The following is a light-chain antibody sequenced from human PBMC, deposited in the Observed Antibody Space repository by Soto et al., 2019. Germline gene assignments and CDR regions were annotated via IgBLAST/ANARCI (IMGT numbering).Light chain of an antibody. CDR3: QQSYSSPLR. V-gene: IGKV1-39*01. Sequence: DIQMTQSPSSLSASVGDRVTITCRASQSISYYLNWYQQKPGKAPNLLIYAASSLQSGVPSRFSGSGSGTDFTLTISSLQPEDFATYYCQQSYSSPLRFGQGTKVDIK. CDR2: AAS. CDR1: QSISYY. J-gene: IGKJ1*01.